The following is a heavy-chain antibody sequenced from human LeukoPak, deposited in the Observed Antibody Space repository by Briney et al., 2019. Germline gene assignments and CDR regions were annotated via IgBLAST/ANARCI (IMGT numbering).Heavy chain of an antibody. CDR3: ARVGWIQPIDY. Sequence: GGSLRLSCAASGFTFSSHSMNWVRQAPGMGREWVSSISIGSYIYYADSVKGRFTTYRDNAKNSMYLQMNSLRAEDTAVYYCARVGWIQPIDYWGQGTLVTVSS. V-gene: IGHV3-21*01. D-gene: IGHD5-18*01. CDR2: ISIGSYI. J-gene: IGHJ4*02. CDR1: GFTFSSHS.